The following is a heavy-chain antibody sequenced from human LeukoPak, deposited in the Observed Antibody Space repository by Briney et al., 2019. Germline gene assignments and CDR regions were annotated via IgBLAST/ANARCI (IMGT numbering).Heavy chain of an antibody. D-gene: IGHD1-26*01. V-gene: IGHV3-48*01. Sequence: PGGSLRLSCAASGFTFSPHAMHWVRQAPGKGLEWVSYISSSATSIYYADSVKGRFTISRDNAKNSLYLQMNSLRVEDTAVYYCARGSIVGGGSRFDYWGQGTLVTVSS. CDR3: ARGSIVGGGSRFDY. CDR2: ISSSATSI. CDR1: GFTFSPHA. J-gene: IGHJ4*02.